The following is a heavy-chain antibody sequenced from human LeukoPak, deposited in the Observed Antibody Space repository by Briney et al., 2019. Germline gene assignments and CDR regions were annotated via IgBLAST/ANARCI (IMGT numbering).Heavy chain of an antibody. CDR2: ISGSGGST. CDR3: AKDGQNYDFWSGYSENNWFDP. D-gene: IGHD3-3*01. Sequence: GGSLRLSCAASGFTFSSYAMNWVRQAPGKGLEWVSAISGSGGSTYYADSVKGRFTISRDNSKNTLYLQMNSLRAEDTAVYYCAKDGQNYDFWSGYSENNWFDPWGQGTLVTVSS. J-gene: IGHJ5*02. V-gene: IGHV3-23*01. CDR1: GFTFSSYA.